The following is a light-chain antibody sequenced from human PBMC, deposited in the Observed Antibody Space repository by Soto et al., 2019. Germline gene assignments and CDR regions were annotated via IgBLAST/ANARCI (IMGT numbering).Light chain of an antibody. J-gene: IGKJ4*01. CDR1: QSVSSN. Sequence: EIVMTQSPATLSVSPGERATLSCRASQSVSSNLAWYQQKPGQTPRLLIYGASTSATGIPARFSGSGSVTEFTLTTICVQSDDVRVYYCQMYNNWPAVDVGGGTKVDIK. CDR2: GAS. CDR3: QMYNNWPAVD. V-gene: IGKV3-15*01.